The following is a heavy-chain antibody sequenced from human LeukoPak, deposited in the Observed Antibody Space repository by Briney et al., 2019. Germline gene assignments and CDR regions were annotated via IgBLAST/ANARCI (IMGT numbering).Heavy chain of an antibody. J-gene: IGHJ4*02. V-gene: IGHV5-51*01. CDR1: GYSFTSYW. D-gene: IGHD6-19*01. CDR3: AKHRGSGSSGWYAPFDY. CDR2: IYPGDSDT. Sequence: GESLKISCKGSGYSFTSYWIGCVRQMPGKGLEWMGIIYPGDSDTRYSPSFQGQVTISADKSISTAYLQWSCLKAADTAMYYCAKHRGSGSSGWYAPFDYWGQGTLVTVSS.